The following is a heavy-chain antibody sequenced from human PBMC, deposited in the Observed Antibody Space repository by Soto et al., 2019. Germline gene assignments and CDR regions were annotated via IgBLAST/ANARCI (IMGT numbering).Heavy chain of an antibody. V-gene: IGHV3-23*01. D-gene: IGHD2-15*01. CDR1: GFTFSSYA. CDR2: ISGSGGST. CDR3: AKDHPAYCSGGSCYPDY. Sequence: GGSLRLSCAASGFTFSSYAMSWVRQAPGKGLEWVSAISGSGGSTYYADSVKGRFTISRDNSKNTLYLQMNSLRAEDTAVYYCAKDHPAYCSGGSCYPDYWGQGTLVTVSS. J-gene: IGHJ4*02.